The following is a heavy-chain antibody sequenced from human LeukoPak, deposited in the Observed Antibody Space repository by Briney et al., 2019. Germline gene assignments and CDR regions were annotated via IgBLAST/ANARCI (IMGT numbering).Heavy chain of an antibody. CDR2: IIPIFGTA. CDR1: GGTFSSYA. Sequence: GASVKVSCKASGGTFSSYAISWVRQAPGQGLEWMGGIIPIFGTANYAQKFQGRVTITADESTSTAYMELSSLRSEDTAVYYCARGPRLKYYDSSDGQRYFQHWGQGTLVTVSS. D-gene: IGHD3-22*01. CDR3: ARGPRLKYYDSSDGQRYFQH. V-gene: IGHV1-69*13. J-gene: IGHJ1*01.